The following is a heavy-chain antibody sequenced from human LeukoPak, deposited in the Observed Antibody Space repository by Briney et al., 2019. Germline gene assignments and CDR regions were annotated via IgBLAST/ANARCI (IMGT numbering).Heavy chain of an antibody. D-gene: IGHD6-13*01. J-gene: IGHJ4*01. Sequence: GGSLRLSCAASGFTFSSYAMHWVRQAPGKGLEYVSAISSNGGSTYYANSVKGRFTISRDNAKNSLYLQMSSLRAEDTAVYYCARDGTAAGLYFDLWGQGTLVTVSS. V-gene: IGHV3-64*01. CDR1: GFTFSSYA. CDR3: ARDGTAAGLYFDL. CDR2: ISSNGGST.